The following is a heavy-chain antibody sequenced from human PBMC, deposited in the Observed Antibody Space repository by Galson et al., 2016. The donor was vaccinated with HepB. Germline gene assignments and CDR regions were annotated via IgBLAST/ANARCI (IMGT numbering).Heavy chain of an antibody. CDR1: GFTLSSDW. CDR3: ARRRGSGSHDY. J-gene: IGHJ4*02. D-gene: IGHD3-10*01. Sequence: SLRLSCAASGFTLSSDWMSWVRQAPGKGLEWVANIKQDGSEEYYVDSVKGRFTISRDNAKNSLYLQMNSLRAEDTAVYYCARRRGSGSHDYWGQGTLVTVSS. V-gene: IGHV3-7*05. CDR2: IKQDGSEE.